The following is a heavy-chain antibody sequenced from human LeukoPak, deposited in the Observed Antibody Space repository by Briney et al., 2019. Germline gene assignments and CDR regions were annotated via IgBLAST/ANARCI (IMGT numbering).Heavy chain of an antibody. V-gene: IGHV3-23*01. Sequence: GGSLRLSCAASGFTLSSYAMSWVRQAPGKGLEWVSAISGSGGSTYYADSVKGRFTISRDNSKNTLYLQMNSLRAEDTAVYYCATDSGYSYVDSWGQGTLVTVSS. D-gene: IGHD5-18*01. CDR1: GFTLSSYA. CDR3: ATDSGYSYVDS. J-gene: IGHJ4*02. CDR2: ISGSGGST.